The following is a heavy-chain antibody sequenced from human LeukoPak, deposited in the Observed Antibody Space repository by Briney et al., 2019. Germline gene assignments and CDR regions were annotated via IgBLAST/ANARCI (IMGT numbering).Heavy chain of an antibody. CDR3: AREEVRGARNFDY. Sequence: ASVKVSCKASGGTFSNYAISWVRQAPGQGLEWMGGIIPIFGTANYAQKFQGRVTITADESTSTAYMELSSLRSEDTAVYYCAREEVRGARNFDYWGQGTLVTVSS. J-gene: IGHJ4*02. CDR1: GGTFSNYA. D-gene: IGHD3-10*01. CDR2: IIPIFGTA. V-gene: IGHV1-69*01.